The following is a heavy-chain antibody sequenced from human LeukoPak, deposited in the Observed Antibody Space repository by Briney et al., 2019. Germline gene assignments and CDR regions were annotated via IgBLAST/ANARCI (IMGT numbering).Heavy chain of an antibody. J-gene: IGHJ6*02. D-gene: IGHD3-10*01. V-gene: IGHV3-74*01. CDR3: AREAREFYYYYYYGMDV. CDR1: GFTFSSYW. CDR2: INSDGSST. Sequence: GGSLRLSCAASGFTFSSYWMHWVRQAPGKGLVGVSRINSDGSSTSYADYVKGRFTISRDNAKNTLYLQMNSLRAEDTAVYYCAREAREFYYYYYYGMDVWGQGTTVTVSS.